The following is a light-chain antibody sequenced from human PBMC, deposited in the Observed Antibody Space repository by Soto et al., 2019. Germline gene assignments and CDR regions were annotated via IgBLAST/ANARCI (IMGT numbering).Light chain of an antibody. CDR2: GVS. J-gene: IGKJ1*01. CDR3: QEYNSYTWT. Sequence: IPITSFPSTLSASVTGRVTNTFLARQSISRGLAWYQQKPGKAPKFLIDGVSSLKSGVPSRFSGSGSGTEFTLTISSLQPDDFASFYCQEYNSYTWTFGQGTKVDIK. CDR1: QSISRG. V-gene: IGKV1-5*01.